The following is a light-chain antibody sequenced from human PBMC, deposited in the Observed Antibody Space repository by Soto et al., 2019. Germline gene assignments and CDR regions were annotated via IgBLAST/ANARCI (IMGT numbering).Light chain of an antibody. CDR3: QQANSFPHT. CDR2: ATS. J-gene: IGKJ4*01. V-gene: IGKV1-12*01. CDR1: QNINRW. Sequence: DIQMTQSPSSVSASVGDRVIITCRASQNINRWLAWYQQKPGKAPQLLIYATSNLHSGVPSRFSGSGSGTDFTLTVSSLQPEDFATYYCQQANSFPHTLGGGTRVEIK.